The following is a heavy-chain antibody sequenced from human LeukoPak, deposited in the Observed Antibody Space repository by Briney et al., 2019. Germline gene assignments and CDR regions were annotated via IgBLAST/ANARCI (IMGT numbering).Heavy chain of an antibody. V-gene: IGHV3-30*03. J-gene: IGHJ6*02. CDR2: ISYDGSNK. CDR1: GFTFSSYG. CDR3: ARDTDRNDFWSGTYGMDV. D-gene: IGHD3-3*01. Sequence: PGGSLRLSCAASGFTFSSYGMHWVRQAPGKGLEWVAVISYDGSNKYYADSVKGRFTISRDNSKNTLYLQMNSLRAEDTAVYYCARDTDRNDFWSGTYGMDVWGQGTTVTVSS.